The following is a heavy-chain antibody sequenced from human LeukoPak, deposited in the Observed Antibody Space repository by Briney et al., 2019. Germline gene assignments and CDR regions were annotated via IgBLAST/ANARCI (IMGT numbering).Heavy chain of an antibody. D-gene: IGHD3-3*01. Sequence: SETLSLTCTVSGGSISSYYWSWIRQPPGKGLEWFGYIYYSGSTNYNPSLKSRVTISVDTSKYQFSLKLSSVTAADTAVYYCARGYRNFWSGYYIDYYYYYMDVWGKGTTVTVSS. CDR2: IYYSGST. CDR3: ARGYRNFWSGYYIDYYYYYMDV. J-gene: IGHJ6*03. V-gene: IGHV4-59*12. CDR1: GGSISSYY.